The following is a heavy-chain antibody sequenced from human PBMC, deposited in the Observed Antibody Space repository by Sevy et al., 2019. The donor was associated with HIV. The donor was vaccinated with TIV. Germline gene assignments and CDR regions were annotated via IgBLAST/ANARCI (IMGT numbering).Heavy chain of an antibody. CDR3: STDIVVQSGYSYDFSTFNPDLPHNSGADV. V-gene: IGHV3-15*01. Sequence: GESLKISCTASGFTFRNAWMTWVRQVPGKGLEWVGRIRNDPDGGTTDYAAPVRGRFTISRDDSKNMMYLQMNSLKSEDTAVYYCSTDIVVQSGYSYDFSTFNPDLPHNSGADVWGQGTTVTVSS. D-gene: IGHD5-12*01. J-gene: IGHJ6*02. CDR2: IRNDPDGGTT. CDR1: GFTFRNAW.